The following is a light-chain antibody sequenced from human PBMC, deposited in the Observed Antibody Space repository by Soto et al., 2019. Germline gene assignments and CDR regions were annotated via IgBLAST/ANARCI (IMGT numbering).Light chain of an antibody. J-gene: IGLJ2*01. CDR1: SSDVGGYNY. CDR3: CSYAGSYTFVV. CDR2: DVS. V-gene: IGLV2-11*01. Sequence: QSALTQPRSVSGSPGQSVTISCTGTSSDVGGYNYVSWYQQHPGKAPKLMIYDVSKRPSGVPDRFFGSKSGNTASLTISGLQADDEADYPCCSYAGSYTFVVFGGGTKVTV.